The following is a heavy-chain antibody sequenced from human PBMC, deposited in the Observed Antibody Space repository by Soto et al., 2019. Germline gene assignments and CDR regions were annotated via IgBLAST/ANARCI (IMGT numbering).Heavy chain of an antibody. CDR2: ISGSGGST. D-gene: IGHD2-15*01. CDR3: AKGGVVVVAASNDY. CDR1: GFTFSSYA. Sequence: GGSLRLPCAASGFTFSSYAMSWVRQAPGKGLEWVSAISGSGGSTYYADSVKGRFTISRDYSKNTLYLQMNSLRAEDTAVYYCAKGGVVVVAASNDYWGQGTLVTVSS. V-gene: IGHV3-23*01. J-gene: IGHJ4*02.